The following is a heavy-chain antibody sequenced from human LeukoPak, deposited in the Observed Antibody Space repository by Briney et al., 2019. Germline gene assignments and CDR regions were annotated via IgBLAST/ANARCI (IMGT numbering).Heavy chain of an antibody. CDR3: VKDDGASSWYRADY. CDR1: GFTFSNYG. CDR2: MSYDGSNK. J-gene: IGHJ4*02. D-gene: IGHD6-13*01. Sequence: PGGSLRLSCAASGFTFSNYGMHWVRQAPGKGLEWVAVMSYDGSNKYYADSVKGRFAISRDNSKNTLYLQMNSLRTEDTAVYYCVKDDGASSWYRADYWGQGTLVTVSS. V-gene: IGHV3-30*18.